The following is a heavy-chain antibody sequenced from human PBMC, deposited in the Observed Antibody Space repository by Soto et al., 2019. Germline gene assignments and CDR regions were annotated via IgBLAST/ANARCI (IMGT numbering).Heavy chain of an antibody. CDR3: ARARVRGVITPQDDYYYGMDV. CDR2: IIPIFGTA. CDR1: GGTFSSYA. D-gene: IGHD3-10*01. Sequence: QVQLVQSGAEVKKPGSSVKVSCKASGGTFSSYAISWVRQAPGQGLEWMGGIIPIFGTANYAQKFQGRVTITADESTSTAYMELSSLRSEDTAVYYCARARVRGVITPQDDYYYGMDVWGQGTTVTVSS. J-gene: IGHJ6*02. V-gene: IGHV1-69*01.